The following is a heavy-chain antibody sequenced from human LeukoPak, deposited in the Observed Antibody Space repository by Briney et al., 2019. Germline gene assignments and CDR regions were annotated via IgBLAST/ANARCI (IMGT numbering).Heavy chain of an antibody. J-gene: IGHJ4*02. CDR2: MNPNSGNT. D-gene: IGHD3-16*02. CDR1: GYTFTTYD. Sequence: ASVKVSCKASGYTFTTYDINWVRQATGQGLEWMGWMNPNSGNTGYAQKFQGRVTMTRNTSISTAYMELSSLRSEDTAVYYCARIGLRGVIISRPLDYWGQGTLVTVSS. CDR3: ARIGLRGVIISRPLDY. V-gene: IGHV1-8*02.